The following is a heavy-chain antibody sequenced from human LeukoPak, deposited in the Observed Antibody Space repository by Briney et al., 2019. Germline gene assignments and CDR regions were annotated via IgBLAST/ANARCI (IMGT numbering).Heavy chain of an antibody. J-gene: IGHJ2*01. Sequence: ASVKVSCKVSGYTLTELSMHWVRQAPGKGGEWMGGFDPEDGETIYAQKFQGRVTMPEDTSTDTAYMELSSLRSEDTAVYYCATDRVVPAARTDWYFDLWGRGTLVTVSS. V-gene: IGHV1-24*01. CDR1: GYTLTELS. CDR2: FDPEDGET. D-gene: IGHD2-2*01. CDR3: ATDRVVPAARTDWYFDL.